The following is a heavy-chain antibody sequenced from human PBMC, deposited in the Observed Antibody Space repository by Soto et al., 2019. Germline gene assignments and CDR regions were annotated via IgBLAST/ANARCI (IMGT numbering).Heavy chain of an antibody. CDR3: ARQMGRLGWFDP. V-gene: IGHV4-39*01. J-gene: IGHJ5*02. Sequence: SETLSLTCTVSGGSISSSSYYWGWIRQPPGKGLEWIGSIYYSGSTYYNPSLKSRVTISVDTSKNQFSLKLSSVTAADTAVYYCARQMGRLGWFDPWGQGTLVTVSS. CDR2: IYYSGST. D-gene: IGHD1-26*01. CDR1: GGSISSSSYY.